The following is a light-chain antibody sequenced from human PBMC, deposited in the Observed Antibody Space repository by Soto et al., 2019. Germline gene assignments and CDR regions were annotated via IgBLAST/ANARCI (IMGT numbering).Light chain of an antibody. J-gene: IGKJ1*01. Sequence: EIVLTQSTGTLSLSPGERATLSCRASQSISSSYLAWYQQKPGQAPRLLIYASSTRATGIPDRFSGGGSGTDFTLSISRLEPEDFAVYYCQQYATSQTFGQGTKVEIK. CDR3: QQYATSQT. CDR2: ASS. V-gene: IGKV3-20*01. CDR1: QSISSSY.